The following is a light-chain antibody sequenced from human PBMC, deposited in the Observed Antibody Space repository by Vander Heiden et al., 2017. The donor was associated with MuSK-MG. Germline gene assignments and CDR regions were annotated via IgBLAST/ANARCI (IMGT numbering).Light chain of an antibody. CDR1: QSISSW. V-gene: IGKV1-5*03. CDR3: QQYSYYPRT. CDR2: KAS. J-gene: IGKJ1*01. Sequence: DIQMTQSPSTLSASVGDRVTITCRASQSISSWLAWYQQKPGKAPKLLIYKASSLESGVPSSFSGRGSGTEFTLTISSLQPDDFATYYCQQYSYYPRTFGQGTKVEIK.